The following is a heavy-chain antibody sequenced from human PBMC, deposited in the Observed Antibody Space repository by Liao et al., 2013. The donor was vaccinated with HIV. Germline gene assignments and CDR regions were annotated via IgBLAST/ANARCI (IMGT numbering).Heavy chain of an antibody. D-gene: IGHD5-24*01. CDR2: IYYSGST. V-gene: IGHV4-39*07. CDR3: ARGLSRDGYNFPPGRFDL. J-gene: IGHJ2*01. CDR1: GGSISSSSDY. Sequence: QLQLQESGPGLVKPSETLSLTCTVSGGSISSSSDYWGWIRQPPGKGLEWIGSIYYSGSTYYNPSLKSRVTVSVDTSKNQFSLKLSSVTAADTAVYYCARGLSRDGYNFPPGRFDLWGRGTLVTVSS.